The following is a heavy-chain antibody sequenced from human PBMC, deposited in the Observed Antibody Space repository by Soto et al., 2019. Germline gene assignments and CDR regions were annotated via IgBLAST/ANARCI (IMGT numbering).Heavy chain of an antibody. CDR2: VKSKSDGGTT. CDR1: GFTFSNAW. CDR3: ARVLRYFDTPYGMDV. D-gene: IGHD3-9*01. J-gene: IGHJ6*02. Sequence: GGSLRLSCAASGFTFSNAWMNWVRQAPGKGLEWVGRVKSKSDGGTTDYAAPVKGRFTISRDDSKNTLYLQMNSLRAEDTAEYYCARVLRYFDTPYGMDVWGQGTTVTVSS. V-gene: IGHV3-15*07.